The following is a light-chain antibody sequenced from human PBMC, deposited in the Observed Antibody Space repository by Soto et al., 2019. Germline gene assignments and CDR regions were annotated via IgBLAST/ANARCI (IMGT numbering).Light chain of an antibody. CDR1: SSDVGGYNF. V-gene: IGLV2-11*01. Sequence: QSALTQPRSVSGSPGQSVTISCTGTSSDVGGYNFVSWYQQFPGKAPKLIIYDVSERPSGVPDRFSGSKSGNTASLTISGLQPEDEAVYYCCSYAGGHTWVFGGGTALTVL. CDR2: DVS. CDR3: CSYAGGHTWV. J-gene: IGLJ3*02.